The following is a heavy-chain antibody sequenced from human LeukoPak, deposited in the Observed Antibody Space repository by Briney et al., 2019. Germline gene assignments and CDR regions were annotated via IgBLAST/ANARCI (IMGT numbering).Heavy chain of an antibody. J-gene: IGHJ5*02. CDR2: MNPNSGNT. D-gene: IGHD6-13*01. Sequence: ASVTVSCKASGYTFTSYDINWVRQATGQGLEWMGWMNPNSGNTGYAQKFQGRVTMTRNTSISTAYMELSSLRSEETAVYYCARGHVRSSSWFDPWGQGTLVTVSS. V-gene: IGHV1-8*01. CDR1: GYTFTSYD. CDR3: ARGHVRSSSWFDP.